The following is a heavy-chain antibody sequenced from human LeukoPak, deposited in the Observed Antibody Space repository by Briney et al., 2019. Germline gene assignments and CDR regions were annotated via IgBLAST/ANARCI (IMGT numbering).Heavy chain of an antibody. Sequence: PSETLSLTCTVSGGSISRSSYYWGWIRQPPGKGLEWIGSIYYSGSTYYNPSLKSRVTISVDTSKNQFSLKLSSVTAADTAVYYCARHTYCSSTSCYARGYNWFDPWGQGTLVTVSS. CDR1: GGSISRSSYY. J-gene: IGHJ5*02. CDR3: ARHTYCSSTSCYARGYNWFDP. V-gene: IGHV4-39*01. CDR2: IYYSGST. D-gene: IGHD2-2*01.